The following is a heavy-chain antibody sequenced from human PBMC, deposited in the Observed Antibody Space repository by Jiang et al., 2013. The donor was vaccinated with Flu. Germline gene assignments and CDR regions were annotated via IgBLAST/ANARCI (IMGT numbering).Heavy chain of an antibody. Sequence: ASGFTFSSYAMHWVRQAPGKGLEWVAVISYDGSNKYYADSVKGRFTISRDNSKNTLYLQMNSLRAEDTAVYYCARAITKGGYGPLDYYGMDVWGQGTTVTVSS. D-gene: IGHD5-12*01. CDR1: GFTFSSYA. CDR3: ARAITKGGYGPLDYYGMDV. V-gene: IGHV3-30-3*01. CDR2: ISYDGSNK. J-gene: IGHJ6*02.